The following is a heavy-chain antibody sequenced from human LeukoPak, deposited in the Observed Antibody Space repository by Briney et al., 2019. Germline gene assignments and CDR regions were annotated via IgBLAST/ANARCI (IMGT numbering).Heavy chain of an antibody. D-gene: IGHD1-26*01. V-gene: IGHV4-30-4*08. J-gene: IGHJ4*02. CDR1: GGSISSGDYY. CDR3: ARAGRWELMNFFDY. Sequence: PSETLSLTCTVSGGSISSGDYYWSWIRQPPGKGLEWIGYIYYSGSTYYNPSLKSQVTISVDTSKNQFSLKLSSVTAADTAVYYCARAGRWELMNFFDYWGQGTLVTVSS. CDR2: IYYSGST.